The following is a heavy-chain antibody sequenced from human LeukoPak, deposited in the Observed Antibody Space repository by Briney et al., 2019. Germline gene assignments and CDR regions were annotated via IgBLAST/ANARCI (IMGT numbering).Heavy chain of an antibody. D-gene: IGHD4-23*01. J-gene: IGHJ4*02. CDR3: ERDRGYSTLDY. V-gene: IGHV3-11*06. Sequence: GRFTISRDNAKNSLFLQMNSLRVEDTAVYYCERDRGYSTLDYWGQGTLVTVSS.